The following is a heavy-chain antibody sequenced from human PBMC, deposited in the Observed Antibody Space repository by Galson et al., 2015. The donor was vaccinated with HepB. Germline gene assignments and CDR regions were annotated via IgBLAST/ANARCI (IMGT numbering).Heavy chain of an antibody. Sequence: QSGAEVKKPGESLKISCKGSGYTFNNYWIAWVRQMPGRGLECMGMFHPGDSDTRYSPSFQGQVTISADKSISTAYLQWSSLKASDTAMYYCARLRYCSGHNCYAPFDPWGQGTLVTVSS. CDR3: ARLRYCSGHNCYAPFDP. J-gene: IGHJ5*02. D-gene: IGHD2-2*01. V-gene: IGHV5-51*03. CDR1: GYTFNNYW. CDR2: FHPGDSDT.